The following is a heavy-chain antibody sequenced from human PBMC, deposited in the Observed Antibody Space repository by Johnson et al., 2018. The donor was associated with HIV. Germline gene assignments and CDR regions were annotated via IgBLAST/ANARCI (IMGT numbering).Heavy chain of an antibody. D-gene: IGHD6-19*01. J-gene: IGHJ3*02. Sequence: VQLVESGGGLVQPGGSLRLSCAASGFTFSQYDMHWVRQVTGKGLEWVSAIGTTDDTYYPASVKGRFSISRDDAKDSLYLQMHSLRNEDTALYYCLRQSLRPIPVNGPGDVPLYIWCRGTTVTVSS. CDR2: IGTTDDT. V-gene: IGHV3-13*01. CDR3: LRQSLRPIPVNGPGDVPLYI. CDR1: GFTFSQYD.